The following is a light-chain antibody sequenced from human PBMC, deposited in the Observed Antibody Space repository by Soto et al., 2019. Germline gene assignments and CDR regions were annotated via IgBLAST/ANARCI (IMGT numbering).Light chain of an antibody. J-gene: IGKJ1*01. CDR2: TAS. CDR1: QSISSW. CDR3: QQYNSYSWT. Sequence: DIQMTQSPSTLSASVGDRVTITCRASQSISSWLAWYQQKPGKAPKLLIYTASSLESGVPSRFSGSGSGTDFTLTISCLQPDDFATYDCQQYNSYSWTFGQGTKVEIK. V-gene: IGKV1-5*03.